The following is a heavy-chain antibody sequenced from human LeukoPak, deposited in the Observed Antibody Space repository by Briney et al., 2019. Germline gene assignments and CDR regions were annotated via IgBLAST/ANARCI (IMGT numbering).Heavy chain of an antibody. V-gene: IGHV3-30*02. CDR1: GFTFSAYG. Sequence: GGSLRLSCAASGFTFSAYGMHWVRQAPGKGLEWVAFIRYDGSKKYYADSVKGRFTISRDNSKNTPYLQMNSLRADDTAVYYCARGRGSAWGQGTLVTVSS. CDR3: ARGRGSA. CDR2: IRYDGSKK. J-gene: IGHJ5*02. D-gene: IGHD6-19*01.